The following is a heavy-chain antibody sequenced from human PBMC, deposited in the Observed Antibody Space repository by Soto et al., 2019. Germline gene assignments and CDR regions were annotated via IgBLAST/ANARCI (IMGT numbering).Heavy chain of an antibody. V-gene: IGHV3-33*01. CDR3: ARGGGKNDY. CDR1: GFTFSSYG. J-gene: IGHJ4*02. Sequence: QVQLVESGGGVVQPGRSLRLSCAASGFTFSSYGMHWVRQAPGKGLEWVAVIWYDGSNKYYADSVKGRFTISRDNSKNTLYLQMNSLRAEDTAGYYCARGGGKNDYWGQGTLVTVSS. CDR2: IWYDGSNK. D-gene: IGHD3-16*01.